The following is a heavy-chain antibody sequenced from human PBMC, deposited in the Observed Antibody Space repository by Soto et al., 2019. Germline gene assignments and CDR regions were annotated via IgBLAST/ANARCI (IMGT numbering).Heavy chain of an antibody. V-gene: IGHV4-59*01. Sequence: ETMSLTCSVSGGSISGYYWSWIRQPPGKGLEWIGFIYYSGSTNYNPSLKGRVTISLDTSKNQFSLKLRSVTAADTAVYYCARVAWGSRGQQLIPPYFDTWGQGTQVTVSS. CDR2: IYYSGST. CDR1: GGSISGYY. CDR3: ARVAWGSRGQQLIPPYFDT. D-gene: IGHD6-13*01. J-gene: IGHJ4*02.